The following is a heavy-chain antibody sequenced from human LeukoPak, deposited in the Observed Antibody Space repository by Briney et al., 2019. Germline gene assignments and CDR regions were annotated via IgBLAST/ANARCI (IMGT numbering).Heavy chain of an antibody. V-gene: IGHV4-4*07. CDR2: IYTSGST. Sequence: SETLSLTCTVSGGSISSYYWSWIRQPPGKGLEWIGRIYTSGSTNYNPSLKSRVTMSVDTSKNQFSLKLSSVTAADTAVYYCARDPIRGDFWSGYRFFDYWGQGTLVTVSS. CDR3: ARDPIRGDFWSGYRFFDY. D-gene: IGHD3-3*01. CDR1: GGSISSYY. J-gene: IGHJ4*02.